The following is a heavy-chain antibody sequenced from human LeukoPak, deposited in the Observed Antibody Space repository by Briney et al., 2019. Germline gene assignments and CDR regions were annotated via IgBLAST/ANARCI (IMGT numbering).Heavy chain of an antibody. Sequence: SETLSLTCTVSGGSISSYYWSWVRQPAGKGLEWIGRIYTSGNTNYNPSLKTRVTMSVDTSKNQFSLKLSSVTAADTAVYYCARGDRGYSYEFYFDYWGQGTLVTVSS. J-gene: IGHJ4*02. V-gene: IGHV4-4*07. CDR3: ARGDRGYSYEFYFDY. D-gene: IGHD5-18*01. CDR2: IYTSGNT. CDR1: GGSISSYY.